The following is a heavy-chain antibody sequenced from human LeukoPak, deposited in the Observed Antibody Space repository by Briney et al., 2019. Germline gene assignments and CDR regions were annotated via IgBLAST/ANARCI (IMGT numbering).Heavy chain of an antibody. CDR2: INPNSGGT. CDR3: ARVDDSSGYYYARFDY. CDR1: GYTFTGYY. J-gene: IGHJ4*02. Sequence: EASVKVSCKASGYTFTGYYMHWVRQAPGQGLEWMGRINPNSGGTNYAQKFQGRVTMTRDTSISTAYMELSRLRSNDTAVYYCARVDDSSGYYYARFDYWGQGTLVTVSP. D-gene: IGHD3-22*01. V-gene: IGHV1-2*06.